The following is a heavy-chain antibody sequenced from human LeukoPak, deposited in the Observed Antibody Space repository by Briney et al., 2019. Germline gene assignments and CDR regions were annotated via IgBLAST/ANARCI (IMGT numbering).Heavy chain of an antibody. CDR1: GGSISSYY. D-gene: IGHD4-17*01. J-gene: IGHJ4*02. CDR3: AREGNPRGNVDYEIDYFDS. CDR2: IYYSGST. Sequence: SETLSLTCTVSGGSISSYYWSWIRQPPGKGLEWIGYIYYSGSTNYNPSLKSRVTISVDTSKNQFSLKLSSVTAADTAVYYCAREGNPRGNVDYEIDYFDSWAQGPLVTAPS. V-gene: IGHV4-59*01.